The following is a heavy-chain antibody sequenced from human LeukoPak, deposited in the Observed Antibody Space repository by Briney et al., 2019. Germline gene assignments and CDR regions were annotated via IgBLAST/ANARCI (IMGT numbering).Heavy chain of an antibody. D-gene: IGHD6-19*01. V-gene: IGHV4-39*07. Sequence: SETLSLTCTVSGGSISTSNYYWGWIRQPPGKGLEWIGNIFYSGSTYYSPSLRSRVTISVDTSKNQFSLKLSSVTAADTAVYYCARDLISSGWYYFDYWGQGTLVTVSS. CDR1: GGSISTSNYY. J-gene: IGHJ4*02. CDR2: IFYSGST. CDR3: ARDLISSGWYYFDY.